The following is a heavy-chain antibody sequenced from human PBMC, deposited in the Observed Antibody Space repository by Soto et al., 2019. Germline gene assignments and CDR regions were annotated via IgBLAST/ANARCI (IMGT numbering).Heavy chain of an antibody. J-gene: IGHJ4*02. D-gene: IGHD5-18*01. Sequence: SETLSLTCTVSVGSISSGDYYCSWIRQPPWKGLEWIGYIYYSGSTYYNPSLKSRVTISVDTPKNQFSLKLSSVTAADTAVYYCARWKSGHSSAFCFHYWGQTTLVTVSS. CDR1: VGSISSGDYY. V-gene: IGHV4-30-4*01. CDR3: ARWKSGHSSAFCFHY. CDR2: IYYSGST.